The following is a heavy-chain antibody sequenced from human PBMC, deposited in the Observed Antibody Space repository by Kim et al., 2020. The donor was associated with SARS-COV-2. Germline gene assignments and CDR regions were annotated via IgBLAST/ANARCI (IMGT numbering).Heavy chain of an antibody. CDR1: GYTLTELS. V-gene: IGHV1-24*01. CDR2: FDPEDGET. J-gene: IGHJ4*02. Sequence: ASVKVSCKVSGYTLTELSMHWVRQAPGKGLEWMGGFDPEDGETIYAQKFQGRATMTEDTSTDTAYMELSSLRSEDTAVYYCATASNYDILTGYSHPPDYWGQGTLVTVSS. CDR3: ATASNYDILTGYSHPPDY. D-gene: IGHD3-9*01.